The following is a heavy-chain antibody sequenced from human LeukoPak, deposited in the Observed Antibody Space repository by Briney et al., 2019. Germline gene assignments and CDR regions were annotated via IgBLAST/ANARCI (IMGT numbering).Heavy chain of an antibody. CDR3: ARGYCSSTSCYSDWDYYYYYYMDV. Sequence: SVKVSCKASGYTFTSYGISWVRQAPGQGLEWMGGIIPIFGTANYAQKFQGRVTITADESTSTAYMELSSLRSEDTAVYYCARGYCSSTSCYSDWDYYYYYYMDVWGKGTTVTVSS. D-gene: IGHD2-2*01. J-gene: IGHJ6*03. CDR1: GYTFTSYG. CDR2: IIPIFGTA. V-gene: IGHV1-69*13.